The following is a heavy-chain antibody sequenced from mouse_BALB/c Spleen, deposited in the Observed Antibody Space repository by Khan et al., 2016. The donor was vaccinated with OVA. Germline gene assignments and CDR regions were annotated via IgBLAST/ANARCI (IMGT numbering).Heavy chain of an antibody. CDR3: ARRGYDYGRGALFAY. Sequence: QVQLKESGPGLVQPSQSLSITCTVSGFSLNNYSVHWVRQSPGKGLEWLGVIWSAGSTDYNAAFISRMTIRKDNYRSQVFFKMNSLQPNDTAIYYCARRGYDYGRGALFAYWGQGTLVTVSA. CDR1: GFSLNNYS. D-gene: IGHD2-4*01. V-gene: IGHV2-2*02. CDR2: IWSAGST. J-gene: IGHJ3*01.